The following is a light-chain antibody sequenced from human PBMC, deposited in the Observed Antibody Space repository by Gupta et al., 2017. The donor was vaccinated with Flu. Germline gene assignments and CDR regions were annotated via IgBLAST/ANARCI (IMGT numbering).Light chain of an antibody. Sequence: QSALTQPASVSGSPGQSITIPCTGTSNDVGGYSYVSWYQQRPGKAPKLMIYEVTNRPSGVSNRFSGSKSGNTASLTISGLQAEDEADYYCSSYASSTTPVFGGGTELTVL. CDR2: EVT. J-gene: IGLJ2*01. CDR3: SSYASSTTPV. V-gene: IGLV2-14*01. CDR1: SNDVGGYSY.